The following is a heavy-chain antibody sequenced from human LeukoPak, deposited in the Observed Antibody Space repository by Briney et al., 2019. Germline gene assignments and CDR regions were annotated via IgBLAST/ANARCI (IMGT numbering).Heavy chain of an antibody. V-gene: IGHV4-39*07. CDR3: ARFPGGGSSIDY. J-gene: IGHJ4*02. D-gene: IGHD1-26*01. CDR1: GGSISSSSYY. CDR2: IYHSGST. Sequence: SETLSLTCTVSGGSISSSSYYWGWIRQPPGKGLEWIGSIYHSGSTYYNPSLKSRVTISVDTSKNQFSLKLSSVTAADTAVYYCARFPGGGSSIDYWGQGTLVTVSS.